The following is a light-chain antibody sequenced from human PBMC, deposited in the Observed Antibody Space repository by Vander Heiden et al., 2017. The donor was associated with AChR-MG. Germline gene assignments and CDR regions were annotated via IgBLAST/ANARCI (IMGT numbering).Light chain of an antibody. V-gene: IGLV3-9*01. CDR2: RDS. CDR1: NIGSKN. Sequence: SYELTQPPSMSVALGQTARITCGENNIGSKNVPWYQQKPGQAPVLVIYRDSNRPSGIPERFSGSNSGNTATLTISRAQAGDEADYYCQVWDSSTVVFGGGTKLTVL. CDR3: QVWDSSTVV. J-gene: IGLJ3*02.